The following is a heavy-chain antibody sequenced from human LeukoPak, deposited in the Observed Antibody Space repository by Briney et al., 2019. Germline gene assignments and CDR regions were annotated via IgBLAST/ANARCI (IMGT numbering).Heavy chain of an antibody. Sequence: ASLKVSCKASGYTFTSYGMSWVRQAPGQGLEWMGWISAYNGNTNYAQKLQGRVTMTRNTSISTAYMELTSLRSEDTAVYYCARGSYYGSGSYHFYGMDVWGQGTTVTASS. V-gene: IGHV1-18*01. CDR3: ARGSYYGSGSYHFYGMDV. CDR2: ISAYNGNT. D-gene: IGHD3-10*01. CDR1: GYTFTSYG. J-gene: IGHJ6*02.